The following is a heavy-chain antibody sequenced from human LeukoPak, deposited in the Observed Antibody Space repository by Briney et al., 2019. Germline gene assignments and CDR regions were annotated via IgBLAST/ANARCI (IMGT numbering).Heavy chain of an antibody. CDR3: AKRGVVIRVILVGFNKEAYYFDS. V-gene: IGHV3-7*03. D-gene: IGHD3-22*01. J-gene: IGHJ4*02. Sequence: GGSLRLSCAASGLTFSRYWMSWVRQAPGKGLEWVANINQDGNRENYVDSVKGRFSISRDNAKNSLFLQMDSLRAEDTAVYFCAKRGVVIRVILVGFNKEAYYFDSWGQGALVTVSS. CDR1: GLTFSRYW. CDR2: INQDGNRE.